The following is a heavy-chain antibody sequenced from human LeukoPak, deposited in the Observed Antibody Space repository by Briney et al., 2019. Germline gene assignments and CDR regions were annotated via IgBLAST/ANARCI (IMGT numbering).Heavy chain of an antibody. Sequence: GGSLRLSCAASGFTFSSYGMHWVRQAPGKGLEWVAFMRYDGSNRNYADSVKGRFTISRDNSKNTLYLQMNSLRAEDTAVYYCARASQIVVVPAAMDYWGQGTLVTVSS. CDR3: ARASQIVVVPAAMDY. V-gene: IGHV3-30*02. CDR2: MRYDGSNR. CDR1: GFTFSSYG. D-gene: IGHD2-2*01. J-gene: IGHJ4*02.